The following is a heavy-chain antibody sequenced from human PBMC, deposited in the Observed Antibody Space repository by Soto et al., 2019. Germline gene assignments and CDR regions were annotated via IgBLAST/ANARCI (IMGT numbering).Heavy chain of an antibody. J-gene: IGHJ4*02. CDR2: ISYDGSNK. CDR1: GFTFSNYG. Sequence: GGSLRLSCAASGFTFSNYGMHWVRQAPGKGLEWVALISYDGSNKYYADSVKGRFTISRDNSQNTLYLQMNSLRAEDTAVYYCAKVHYAYSSRSHFDYWGQGTLVTVSS. V-gene: IGHV3-30*18. CDR3: AKVHYAYSSRSHFDY. D-gene: IGHD5-18*01.